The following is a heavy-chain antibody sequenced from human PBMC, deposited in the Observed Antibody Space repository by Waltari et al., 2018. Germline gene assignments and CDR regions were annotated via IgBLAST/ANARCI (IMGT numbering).Heavy chain of an antibody. V-gene: IGHV3-74*01. Sequence: EVQLVESGGDLVQPGGSLRLSCAASLITFSSYWMQWVRQAPGTGLVCVSRINPDGRTTIYADSVTGRFTISRDNAKNTLYLQMNSPRVDDSAVYYCTRGVAEGFDPWGQGTLVTVSS. J-gene: IGHJ5*02. CDR2: INPDGRTT. CDR3: TRGVAEGFDP. CDR1: LITFSSYW. D-gene: IGHD2-15*01.